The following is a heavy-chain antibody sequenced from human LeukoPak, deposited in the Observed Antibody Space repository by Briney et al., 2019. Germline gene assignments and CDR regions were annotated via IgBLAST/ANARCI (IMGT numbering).Heavy chain of an antibody. D-gene: IGHD3-3*01. J-gene: IGHJ3*01. CDR3: ALLGVVIPPDTYDV. CDR1: GYTFSNYA. Sequence: PGGSLRLSCSAFGYTFSNYAMHWVRQAPGKGLDWVAFIRYDGSDSYYTDSVKGRFTISRDDPKKTQYLQMNSLRTEDTAVYYCALLGVVIPPDTYDVWGQGTLVTVSS. V-gene: IGHV3-30*02. CDR2: IRYDGSDS.